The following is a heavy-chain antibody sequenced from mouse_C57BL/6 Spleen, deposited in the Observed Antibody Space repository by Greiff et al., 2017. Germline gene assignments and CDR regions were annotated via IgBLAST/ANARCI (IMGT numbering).Heavy chain of an antibody. J-gene: IGHJ3*01. V-gene: IGHV1-54*01. CDR2: INPGSGGT. D-gene: IGHD1-1*01. CDR1: GYAFTNYL. CDR3: ARNYGSEGFAY. Sequence: QVHVKQSGAELVRPGTSVKVSCKASGYAFTNYLIEWVKQRPGQGLEWIGVINPGSGGTNYNEKFKGKATLTADKSSSTAYMQLSSLTSEDSAVYFCARNYGSEGFAYWGQGTLVTVSA.